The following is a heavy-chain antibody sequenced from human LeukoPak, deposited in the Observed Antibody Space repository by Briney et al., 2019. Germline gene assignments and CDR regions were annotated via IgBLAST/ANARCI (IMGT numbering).Heavy chain of an antibody. V-gene: IGHV3-7*01. D-gene: IGHD6-13*01. Sequence: GGSLRLSCAASGFTFSSYWMSWVRQAPGKGPEWVANIKQDGSEKYYVDSVKGRFTISRDNAKNSLYLQMNSLRAEDTAVYYCARVLLAAAAGEMDVWGKGTTVTISS. J-gene: IGHJ6*04. CDR3: ARVLLAAAAGEMDV. CDR2: IKQDGSEK. CDR1: GFTFSSYW.